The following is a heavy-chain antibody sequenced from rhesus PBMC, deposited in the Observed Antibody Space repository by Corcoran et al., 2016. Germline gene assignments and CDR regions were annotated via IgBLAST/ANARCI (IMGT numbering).Heavy chain of an antibody. J-gene: IGHJ6*01. Sequence: QVQLQESGPGLVKPSETLSLTCAVSGGSISGYYWNWIRQPPGKGREWIGYIGGSRRSTHYKPSRKSRGTISTDTSKNQVALKLSSVTAADTAVYYLAGSSRSCSYGLDSWGQGVVVTVSS. V-gene: IGHV4-165*02. CDR3: AGSSRSCSYGLDS. CDR2: IGGSRRST. D-gene: IGHD6-13*01. CDR1: GGSISGYY.